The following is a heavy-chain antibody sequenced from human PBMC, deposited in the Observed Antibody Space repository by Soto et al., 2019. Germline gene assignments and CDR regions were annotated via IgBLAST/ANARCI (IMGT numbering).Heavy chain of an antibody. D-gene: IGHD2-21*02. CDR2: IIPIFGTA. V-gene: IGHV1-69*01. Sequence: QVQLVQSGAEVKKPGSSVKVSCKASGGTFSSYAISWVRQAPGQGLEWMGGIIPIFGTANYAQKFQGRVTITEEESTSTAYMELSSLRSEDTAVYYCSYCGGDCYSWGIPDWGQGTLVTVSS. J-gene: IGHJ4*02. CDR1: GGTFSSYA. CDR3: SYCGGDCYSWGIPD.